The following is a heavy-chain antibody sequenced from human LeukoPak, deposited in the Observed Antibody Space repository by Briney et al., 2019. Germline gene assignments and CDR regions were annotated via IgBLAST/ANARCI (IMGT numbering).Heavy chain of an antibody. CDR2: INPNGGST. CDR3: ARGGTYYDFWSGYYEIDY. J-gene: IGHJ4*02. CDR1: GYTFTSYY. Sequence: ASVKVSCKASGYTFTSYYMHWVRQAPGQGLEWMGIINPNGGSTSYAQKFQGRATMTRDTSTSTVYMELSSLRSEDTAVYYCARGGTYYDFWSGYYEIDYWGQGTLVTVSS. V-gene: IGHV1-46*01. D-gene: IGHD3-3*01.